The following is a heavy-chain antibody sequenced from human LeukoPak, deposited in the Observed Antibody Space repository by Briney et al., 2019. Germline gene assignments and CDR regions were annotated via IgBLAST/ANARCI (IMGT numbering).Heavy chain of an antibody. CDR2: INPTGGST. CDR1: GYTFPSYF. J-gene: IGHJ4*02. V-gene: IGHV1-46*01. Sequence: WASVKVSCKASGYTFPSYFMHWVRQAPGQGLEWMGIINPTGGSTTYAQKFQGRVTMTRDTSTSTVYMELSSLRSDDTAVYYCARTAARRFDYRGQGTLVTVSS. CDR3: ARTAARRFDY. D-gene: IGHD6-6*01.